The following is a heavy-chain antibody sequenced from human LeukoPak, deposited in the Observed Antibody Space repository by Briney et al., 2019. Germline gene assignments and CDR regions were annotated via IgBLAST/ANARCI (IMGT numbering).Heavy chain of an antibody. Sequence: QPGGPLRLSCAASGFTFSNAWMSWVRQAPGKGLEWVGRIKSKTDGGTTDYAAPVKGRFTISRDDSKNTLYLQMNSLKTEDTAVYYCTTHPYYYYGMDVWGQGTTVTVSS. J-gene: IGHJ6*02. V-gene: IGHV3-15*01. CDR2: IKSKTDGGTT. CDR1: GFTFSNAW. CDR3: TTHPYYYYGMDV.